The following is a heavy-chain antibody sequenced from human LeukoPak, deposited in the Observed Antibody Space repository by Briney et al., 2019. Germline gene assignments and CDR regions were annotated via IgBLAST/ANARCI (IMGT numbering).Heavy chain of an antibody. D-gene: IGHD3-9*01. J-gene: IGHJ4*02. V-gene: IGHV4-59*01. CDR2: IYYSGTT. Sequence: SETLSLTCTVSGGSISSYYWSWIRQPPGRGLEWIGCIYYSGTTNYNPSLKSRVTISIDTSKNQFSLKLSSATAADTAVYYCARGLTYYDILTAYYTFPYFDYWGQGTLVTVSS. CDR1: GGSISSYY. CDR3: ARGLTYYDILTAYYTFPYFDY.